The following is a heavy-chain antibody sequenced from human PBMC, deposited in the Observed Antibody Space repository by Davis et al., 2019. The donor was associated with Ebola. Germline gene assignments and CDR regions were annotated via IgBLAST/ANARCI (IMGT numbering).Heavy chain of an antibody. CDR3: TTPGGQDSGYDVFDI. CDR2: IIPILGIA. V-gene: IGHV1-69*02. CDR1: GGTFSSYT. Sequence: SVKVSCKASGGTFSSYTISWVRQAPGQGLEWMGRIIPILGIANYAQKFQGRVTITADKSTSTAYMELSSLRSEDTAVYYCTTPGGQDSGYDVFDIWGQGTMVTVSS. D-gene: IGHD5-12*01. J-gene: IGHJ3*02.